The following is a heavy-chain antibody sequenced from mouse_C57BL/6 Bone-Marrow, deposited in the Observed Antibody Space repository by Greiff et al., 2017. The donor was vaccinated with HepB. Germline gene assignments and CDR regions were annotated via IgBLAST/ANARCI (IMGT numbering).Heavy chain of an antibody. CDR2: INPYNGGT. D-gene: IGHD3-1*01. J-gene: IGHJ2*01. CDR1: GYTFTDYY. CDR3: ASLGLLDY. Sequence: EVQLQESGPVLVKPGASVKMSCQASGYTFTDYYMNWVKQSHGKSLEWIGVINPYNGGTSYNQKFKGKATLTVDKSSSTAYMELNSLTSEDSAVYYCASLGLLDYWGQGTTRTVSS. V-gene: IGHV1-19*01.